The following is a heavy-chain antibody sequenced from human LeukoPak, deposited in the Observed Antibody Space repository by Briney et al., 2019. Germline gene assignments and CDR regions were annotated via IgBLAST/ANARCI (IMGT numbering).Heavy chain of an antibody. D-gene: IGHD3-9*01. Sequence: SETLSLTCTVSGDSVSSGSYYWSWIRQPPGKGLEWIGYIYYSGSTNYNPSLKSRVTISVDTSKNQFSLKLSSVTAADTAVYYCARDILRNYFDYWGQGTLVTVSS. CDR1: GDSVSSGSYY. CDR2: IYYSGST. CDR3: ARDILRNYFDY. J-gene: IGHJ4*02. V-gene: IGHV4-61*01.